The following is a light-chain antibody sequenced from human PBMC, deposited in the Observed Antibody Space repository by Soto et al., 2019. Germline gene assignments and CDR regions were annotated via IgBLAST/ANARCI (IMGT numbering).Light chain of an antibody. CDR2: AAS. CDR1: QGIRND. CDR3: LQKYFYPFT. V-gene: IGKV1-6*01. J-gene: IGKJ3*01. Sequence: AIQMTQSPSSLSASVGDRVTITCRASQGIRNDLDWFQQKPGKAPKLLIYAASNLQSGVPARFSGSGSSSDFTLTIGSLQPEDFATYYCLQKYFYPFTFGPGTKVDIK.